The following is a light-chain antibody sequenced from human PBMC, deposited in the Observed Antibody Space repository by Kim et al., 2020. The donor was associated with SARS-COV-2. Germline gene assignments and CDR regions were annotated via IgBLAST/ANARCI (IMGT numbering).Light chain of an antibody. V-gene: IGLV3-21*04. CDR3: QVWYSSNDRYV. CDR1: NIGNKN. CDR2: YDR. J-gene: IGLJ1*01. Sequence: ARGETAGITCEGDNIGNKNVHWYQQKPGQAPVLVIYYDRDRPSEIPERFSDSNSGNTATLTISRVEAGDEADYYCQVWYSSNDRYVFVTGTKVTVL.